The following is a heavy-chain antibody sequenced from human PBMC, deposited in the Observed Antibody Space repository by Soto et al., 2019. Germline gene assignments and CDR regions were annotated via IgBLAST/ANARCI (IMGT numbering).Heavy chain of an antibody. CDR3: ARDDLRGGSGWFTVWYYYYGMDV. J-gene: IGHJ6*02. D-gene: IGHD6-19*01. V-gene: IGHV1-69*01. CDR1: GGTFSSYA. Sequence: QVQLVQSGAEVKKPGSSVKVSCKASGGTFSSYAISWVRQAPGQGLEWMGGIIPIFGTANYAQKFQGRVTITADESTSTAYMELSSLRSEDTAVYYCARDDLRGGSGWFTVWYYYYGMDVWGQGTTVTVSS. CDR2: IIPIFGTA.